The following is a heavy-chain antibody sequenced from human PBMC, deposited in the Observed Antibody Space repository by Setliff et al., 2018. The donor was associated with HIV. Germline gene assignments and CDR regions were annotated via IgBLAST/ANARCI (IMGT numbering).Heavy chain of an antibody. V-gene: IGHV4-4*02. CDR2: IFHSGST. J-gene: IGHJ4*02. Sequence: LSLTCAVSGGSISSTNWWSWVRQPPGKGLEWIGEIFHSGSTNYNPSLKSRVTISVDKSKNQFSLKLNSVTAADTAVYYCARDSRYCSGGSCYGYFDFWGQGTQVTVSS. D-gene: IGHD2-15*01. CDR1: GGSISSTNW. CDR3: ARDSRYCSGGSCYGYFDF.